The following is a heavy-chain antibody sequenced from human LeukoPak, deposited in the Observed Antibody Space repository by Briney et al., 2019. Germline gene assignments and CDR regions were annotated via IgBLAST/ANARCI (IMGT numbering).Heavy chain of an antibody. Sequence: SETLSLTCAVYGGSFSGYYWSWIRQPPGKGLEWIGEINHSGSTNYNPSLKSRDTISVDTSKNQFSLKLSSVTAADTAVYYCAREEDSSGSFDYWGQGTLVTVSS. V-gene: IGHV4-34*01. CDR3: AREEDSSGSFDY. J-gene: IGHJ4*02. CDR2: INHSGST. CDR1: GGSFSGYY. D-gene: IGHD3-22*01.